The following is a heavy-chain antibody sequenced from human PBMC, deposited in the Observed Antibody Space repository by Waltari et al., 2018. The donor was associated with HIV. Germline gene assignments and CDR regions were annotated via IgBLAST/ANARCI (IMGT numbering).Heavy chain of an antibody. V-gene: IGHV3-74*01. Sequence: EVQLVESGGGLVQPGGSVRLSCATSGFTFSSYWMNWVRQAPGKGLVGVSRVKCDGSRTNYADSVKCRFTISRDNAKNTLYLQMDSLRAEDTAVYYCVRAHYDSSSLDPWGQGTLVTVSS. CDR1: GFTFSSYW. J-gene: IGHJ5*02. CDR3: VRAHYDSSSLDP. D-gene: IGHD3-22*01. CDR2: VKCDGSRT.